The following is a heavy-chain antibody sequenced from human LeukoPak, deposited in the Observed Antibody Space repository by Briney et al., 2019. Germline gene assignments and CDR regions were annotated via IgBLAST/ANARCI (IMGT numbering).Heavy chain of an antibody. CDR2: ISGSGGST. J-gene: IGHJ4*02. CDR3: AKVPLIAAPKHFNY. CDR1: GFTLSSYE. V-gene: IGHV3-23*01. D-gene: IGHD6-13*01. Sequence: PGGSLRLSCAASGFTLSSYEMNWVRQAPGKGLEWVSTISGSGGSTYYADSVKGRFTISRDNSKNTLYLQMNSLRAEDTAVYYCAKVPLIAAPKHFNYWGQGTLVTVSS.